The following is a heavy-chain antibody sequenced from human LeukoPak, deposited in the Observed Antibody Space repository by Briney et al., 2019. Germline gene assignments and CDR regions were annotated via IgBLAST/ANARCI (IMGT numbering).Heavy chain of an antibody. CDR3: ARVGVREVVIGWFDP. V-gene: IGHV4-34*01. CDR2: INHSGST. D-gene: IGHD2-8*01. Sequence: SETLSLTRAVYGGSFSGYYWSWIRQPPGKGLEWIGEINHSGSTTYNPSLKSRVTISVDTSKNQFSLKLSSVTAADTAVYYCARVGVREVVIGWFDPWGQGTLVTVSS. CDR1: GGSFSGYY. J-gene: IGHJ5*02.